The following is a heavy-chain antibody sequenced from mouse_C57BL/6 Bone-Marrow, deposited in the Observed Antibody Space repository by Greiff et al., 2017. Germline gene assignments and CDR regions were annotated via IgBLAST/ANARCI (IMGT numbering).Heavy chain of an antibody. CDR1: GFSLTSYG. CDR2: IWRGGST. Sequence: QVQLKESGPGLVQPSQSLSITCTVSGFSLTSYGVHWVRQSPGKGLEWLGVIWRGGSTDYNAAFMSRLSITKYNSKSQVFFKMNSLQADDTAIYYCAKDYGSNPYYFDYWGQGTTLTVSS. J-gene: IGHJ2*01. D-gene: IGHD1-1*01. V-gene: IGHV2-5*01. CDR3: AKDYGSNPYYFDY.